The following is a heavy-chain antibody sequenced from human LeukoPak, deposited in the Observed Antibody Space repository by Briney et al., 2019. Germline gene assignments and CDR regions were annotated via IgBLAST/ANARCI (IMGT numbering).Heavy chain of an antibody. CDR1: GFTFSSYA. V-gene: IGHV3-23*01. D-gene: IGHD6-6*01. CDR3: AKWKYSNSGIDDY. Sequence: GGSLRPSCAASGFTFSSYAMSWVRRVPGKGLEWVSVISGSGDNTYYADSVKGRFTISRDNSKNMLYLQMNSLRAEDTAVYYCAKWKYSNSGIDDYWGQGTLVTVSS. CDR2: ISGSGDNT. J-gene: IGHJ4*02.